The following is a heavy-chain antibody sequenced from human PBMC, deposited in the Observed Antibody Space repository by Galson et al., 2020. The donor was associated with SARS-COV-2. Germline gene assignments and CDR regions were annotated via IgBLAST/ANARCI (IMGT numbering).Heavy chain of an antibody. J-gene: IGHJ4*02. CDR3: ARRRVQLWFFDY. Sequence: ETSETLSLTCTVSGGSISSSSYYWGWIRQPPGKGLEWIGSIYYSGSTYYNPSLQSRVTISVDTSKNQFSLKMSSVTAADTAVYYCARRRVQLWFFDYWGQGTLVTVSS. CDR2: IYYSGST. D-gene: IGHD5-18*01. V-gene: IGHV4-39*01. CDR1: GGSISSSSYY.